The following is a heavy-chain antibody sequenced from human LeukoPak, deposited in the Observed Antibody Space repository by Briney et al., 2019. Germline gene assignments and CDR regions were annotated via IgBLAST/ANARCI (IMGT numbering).Heavy chain of an antibody. Sequence: ASVKVSCKASGYTFTGYYMHWVRQAPGQGLEWMGWINPNSGGTNYAQKFQGRVTMTRDTSISTAYMELSRLRSDDTAVYYCARDRLRAATVDTAMASRCFGYWGQGTLVTVSS. V-gene: IGHV1-2*02. CDR1: GYTFTGYY. D-gene: IGHD5-18*01. J-gene: IGHJ4*02. CDR2: INPNSGGT. CDR3: ARDRLRAATVDTAMASRCFGY.